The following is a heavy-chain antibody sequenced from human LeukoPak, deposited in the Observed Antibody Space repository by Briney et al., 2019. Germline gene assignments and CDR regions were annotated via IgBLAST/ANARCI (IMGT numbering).Heavy chain of an antibody. V-gene: IGHV3-48*01. D-gene: IGHD3-22*01. J-gene: IGHJ1*01. CDR2: ISSSSSTI. CDR1: GFTFSSYS. Sequence: TGGSLRLSCAASGFTFSSYSMNWVRQAPGEGLEWVSYISSSSSTIYYADSVKGRFTISRDNAKNSLYLQMNSLRAEDTAVYYCARAYYYDSSGYTASFQHWGQGTLVTVSS. CDR3: ARAYYYDSSGYTASFQH.